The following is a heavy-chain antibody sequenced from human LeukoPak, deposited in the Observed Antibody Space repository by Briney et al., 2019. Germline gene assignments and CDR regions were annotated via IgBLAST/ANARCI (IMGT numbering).Heavy chain of an antibody. J-gene: IGHJ4*02. CDR3: AKDLDY. V-gene: IGHV3-33*06. CDR2: IWYDGSNK. Sequence: GGSLRLSCAASGFTFSSYGMHWVRQAPDKGLEWVAVIWYDGSNKYYGDSVKGRFTICRDHSKNTLYLQMNSLRAEDTAVYYCAKDLDYWGQGTLVTVSS. CDR1: GFTFSSYG.